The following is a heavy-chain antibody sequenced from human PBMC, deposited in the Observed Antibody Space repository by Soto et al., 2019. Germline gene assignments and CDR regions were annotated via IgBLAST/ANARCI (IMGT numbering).Heavy chain of an antibody. D-gene: IGHD6-13*01. V-gene: IGHV3-33*01. CDR3: ASGISSSPRFWFDT. Sequence: QVQLVESGGGVVQPGRSLGLSCAASGFTFSSYDMHWVRKATGKGLEWVAVIWHDGSNKYYGDSVKGRFTISRDNSKNTLYLQMNSLTSEDTAVYYCASGISSSPRFWFDTWGQVNLITVSS. CDR2: IWHDGSNK. J-gene: IGHJ5*02. CDR1: GFTFSSYD.